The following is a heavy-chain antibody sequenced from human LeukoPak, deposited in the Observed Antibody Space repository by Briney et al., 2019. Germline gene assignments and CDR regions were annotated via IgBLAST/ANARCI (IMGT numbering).Heavy chain of an antibody. J-gene: IGHJ4*02. CDR3: ARVGSIAAPVGDY. CDR1: GGTFSSYA. D-gene: IGHD6-6*01. CDR2: IIPIFGTA. Sequence: SVKVSCKASGGTFSSYAISWVRQAPGQGLEWMGGIIPIFGTANYAQKFQGRVTITADESTSTAYMELSGLRSEDTAVYYCARVGSIAAPVGDYWDQGTLVTVSS. V-gene: IGHV1-69*13.